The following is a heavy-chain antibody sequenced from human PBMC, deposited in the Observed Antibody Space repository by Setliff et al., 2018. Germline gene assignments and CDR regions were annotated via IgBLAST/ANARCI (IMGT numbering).Heavy chain of an antibody. V-gene: IGHV4-39*02. CDR1: GGSFSDYY. CDR2: TYYNGTA. D-gene: IGHD6-13*01. Sequence: KPSETLSLTCTVYGGSFSDYYWVWMRQPPGKRLEWIGSTYYNGTAYYNPSLQSRVAISVDASKNYFSLDVSSVTAADTAVYYCVRESRSTWYRRDFWGQGTLVTVS. J-gene: IGHJ4*02. CDR3: VRESRSTWYRRDF.